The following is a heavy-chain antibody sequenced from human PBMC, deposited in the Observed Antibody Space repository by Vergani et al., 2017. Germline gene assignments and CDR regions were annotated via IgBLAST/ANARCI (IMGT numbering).Heavy chain of an antibody. J-gene: IGHJ3*01. Sequence: EMQLVESGGGLVKPGGSLRLSCAASGITFWKFGMHWVRQGPGKGLEWVSGISWNSGAVDYADSVRGRFTISRDNAKNSLYLDMSSLRAEDTAVYYCVRDVRVSRTWGQGTLVAVSS. CDR2: ISWNSGAV. CDR3: VRDVRVSRT. CDR1: GITFWKFG. V-gene: IGHV3-9*01.